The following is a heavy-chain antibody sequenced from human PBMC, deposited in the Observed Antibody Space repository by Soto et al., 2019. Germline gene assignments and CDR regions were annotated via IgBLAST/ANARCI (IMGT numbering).Heavy chain of an antibody. CDR1: GFTFSNAW. J-gene: IGHJ6*02. Sequence: PGGSLRLSCAASGFTFSNAWMNWVRQAPGKGLEWVGRIKSKTDGGTTDYAAPVKGRFTISRDDSKNTLYLQMNSLKTEDTAVYYCTTTGGKRSSKYAPGKRTAYYYYGMDVWGQGTTVTVSS. CDR2: IKSKTDGGTT. D-gene: IGHD2-2*01. V-gene: IGHV3-15*07. CDR3: TTTGGKRSSKYAPGKRTAYYYYGMDV.